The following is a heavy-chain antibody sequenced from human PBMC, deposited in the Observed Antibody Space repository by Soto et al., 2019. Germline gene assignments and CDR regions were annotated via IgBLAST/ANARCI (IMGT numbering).Heavy chain of an antibody. D-gene: IGHD2-21*02. CDR1: RFTFIDYA. V-gene: IGHV3-23*02. J-gene: IGHJ4*02. CDR3: AKGARNCGGDCFYSYFDY. Sequence: LRLSCSASRFTFIDYAMSWVRQAPWKGLEWVSGITGNGVSAFYVDSVKGRFNISRDNSKNTLYLQMKSLRAEDTAVYFCAKGARNCGGDCFYSYFDYWGQGALVTVSS. CDR2: ITGNGVSA.